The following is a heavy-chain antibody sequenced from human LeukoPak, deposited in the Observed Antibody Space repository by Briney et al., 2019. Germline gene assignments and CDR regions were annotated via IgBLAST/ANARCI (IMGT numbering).Heavy chain of an antibody. V-gene: IGHV3-53*01. Sequence: PGGSLRLSCAASGFTVSSNYMSWVRQAPGKGLEWVSVIYSGGSTYYADSVKGRFTISRDNSKNTLYLQMNSLRAEDTAVYYCARESHSSIAAPGAFDIWGQGTMVTVSS. D-gene: IGHD6-6*01. CDR3: ARESHSSIAAPGAFDI. CDR1: GFTVSSNY. J-gene: IGHJ3*02. CDR2: IYSGGST.